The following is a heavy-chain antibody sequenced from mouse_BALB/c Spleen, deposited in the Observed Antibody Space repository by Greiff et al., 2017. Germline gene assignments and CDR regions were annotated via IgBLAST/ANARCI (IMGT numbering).Heavy chain of an antibody. CDR3: ARHNYGSSYGYFDY. J-gene: IGHJ2*01. V-gene: IGHV5-12-2*01. Sequence: EVKLVESGGGLVQPGGSLKLSCAASGFTFSSYTMSWVRQTPEKRLEWVAYISNGGGSTYYPDTVKGRFTISRDNAKNTLYLQMSRLKSEDTAMYYCARHNYGSSYGYFDYWGQGTTLTVSS. CDR1: GFTFSSYT. CDR2: ISNGGGST. D-gene: IGHD1-1*01.